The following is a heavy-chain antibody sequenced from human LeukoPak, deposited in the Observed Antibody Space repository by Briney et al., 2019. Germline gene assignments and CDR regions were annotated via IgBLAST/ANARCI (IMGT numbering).Heavy chain of an antibody. CDR1: GYSISSGFY. J-gene: IGHJ4*02. CDR2: IYHSGST. D-gene: IGHD5-24*01. Sequence: KPSETLSLTCTVSGYSISSGFYWGWIRQPPGKGLEWIGSIYHSGSTYYNPSLKSRVTISVDTSKNQFSLKLSSVTAADTAVYYCARENEEMATIRGDSGFTNLDYWGQGTLVTVSS. V-gene: IGHV4-38-2*02. CDR3: ARENEEMATIRGDSGFTNLDY.